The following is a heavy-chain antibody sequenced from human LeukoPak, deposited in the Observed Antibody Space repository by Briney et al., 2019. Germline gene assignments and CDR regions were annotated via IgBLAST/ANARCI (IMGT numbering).Heavy chain of an antibody. D-gene: IGHD3-3*01. CDR3: AMCRNDFLSGPEDRSMGV. CDR2: IYYSGST. Sequence: SETLSLTCTVPGGSISSYYRRWIREPPGKGLERSGYIYYSGSTKYNTSLKRRVNISVDKTKKKIYLKLSSMTAADTAVQYCAMCRNDFLSGPEDRSMGVWSKESTVTVSS. V-gene: IGHV4-59*01. CDR1: GGSISSYY. J-gene: IGHJ6*03.